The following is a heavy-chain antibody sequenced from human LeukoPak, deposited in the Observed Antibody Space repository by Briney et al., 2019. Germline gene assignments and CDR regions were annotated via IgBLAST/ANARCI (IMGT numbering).Heavy chain of an antibody. CDR3: ARVGNYYYDSSGYLSVDY. V-gene: IGHV3-21*01. CDR2: ISSSSSCI. D-gene: IGHD3-22*01. J-gene: IGHJ4*02. Sequence: GGSLRLSCAASGFTFSSYSMNWVRQAPGKGLEWVSSISSSSSCIYYADSVKGRFTISRDNAKNSLYLQMNSLRAEDTAVYYCARVGNYYYDSSGYLSVDYWGQGTLVTVSS. CDR1: GFTFSSYS.